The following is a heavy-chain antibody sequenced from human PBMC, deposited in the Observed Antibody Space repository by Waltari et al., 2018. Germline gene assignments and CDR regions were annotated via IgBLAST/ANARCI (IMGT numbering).Heavy chain of an antibody. Sequence: EVQLVESGGGLVKPGGSLRLSCAASGFTFSSYSMNWARRAPGKGLEWVSSITSSSNHRYYADSVKGRFTISRENAKNSLYLQMNSLRAEDTAVYYCTRDFLYSRYSSSSYFDYWGQGALVTVSS. CDR1: GFTFSSYS. CDR3: TRDFLYSRYSSSSYFDY. D-gene: IGHD6-13*01. V-gene: IGHV3-21*01. J-gene: IGHJ4*02. CDR2: ITSSSNHR.